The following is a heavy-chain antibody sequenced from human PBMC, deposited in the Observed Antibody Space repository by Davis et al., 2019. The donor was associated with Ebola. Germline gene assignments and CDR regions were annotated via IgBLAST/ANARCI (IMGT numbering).Heavy chain of an antibody. CDR1: GFTFDDYG. D-gene: IGHD6-19*01. J-gene: IGHJ6*02. CDR3: APRAVAGVYYYYGMDV. CDR2: INWNGGST. Sequence: GESLKISCAASGFTFDDYGMSWVRQAPGKGLEWVSGINWNGGSTGYADSVKGRFTISRDNAKNSLYLQMNSLRAEDTAVYYCAPRAVAGVYYYYGMDVWGQGTTVTVSS. V-gene: IGHV3-20*04.